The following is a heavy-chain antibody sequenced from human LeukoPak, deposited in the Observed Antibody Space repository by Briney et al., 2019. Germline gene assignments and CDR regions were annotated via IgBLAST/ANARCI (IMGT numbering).Heavy chain of an antibody. V-gene: IGHV3-23*01. J-gene: IGHJ4*02. CDR1: GFTFSSYS. D-gene: IGHD6-19*01. Sequence: PGGSLRLSCAASGFTFSSYSMSWVRQAPGKGLEGVSAISGSGGSTYYADSVKGRFTISRDKSKNTLYLQMNSLRADDTAVYYCARRSSSAWYYFDFWGQGTLVTVSS. CDR2: ISGSGGST. CDR3: ARRSSSAWYYFDF.